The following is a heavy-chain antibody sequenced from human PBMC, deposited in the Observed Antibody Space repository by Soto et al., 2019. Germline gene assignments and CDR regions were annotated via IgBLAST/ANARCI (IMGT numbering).Heavy chain of an antibody. V-gene: IGHV3-30-3*01. CDR1: GFTFSSYA. CDR3: ARHTEPYYYYYGMDV. Sequence: GGSLRLSCAASGFTFSSYAMHWVRQAPGKGLEWVAVISYDGSNKYYADSVKGRFTISRDNSKNTLYLQMNSLRAEDTAVYYCARHTEPYYYYYGMDVWGQGTTVTVSS. D-gene: IGHD1-1*01. J-gene: IGHJ6*02. CDR2: ISYDGSNK.